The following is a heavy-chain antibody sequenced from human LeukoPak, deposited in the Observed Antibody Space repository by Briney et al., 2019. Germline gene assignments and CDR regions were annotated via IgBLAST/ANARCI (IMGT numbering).Heavy chain of an antibody. Sequence: TGGSLRLSCAASGFTFSSYEMNWVRQAPGKGLEWVSYISSSSSTIYYADSVKGRFTISRDNAKNSLYLQMNSLRAEDTAVYYCARPRGGYIDYWGQGTLVTVSS. V-gene: IGHV3-48*01. CDR1: GFTFSSYE. CDR2: ISSSSSTI. CDR3: ARPRGGYIDY. J-gene: IGHJ4*02. D-gene: IGHD3-22*01.